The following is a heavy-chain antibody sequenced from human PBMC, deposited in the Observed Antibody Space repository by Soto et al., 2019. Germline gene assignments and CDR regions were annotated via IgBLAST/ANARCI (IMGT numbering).Heavy chain of an antibody. CDR3: ARIPDYDFWGLLGMDV. Sequence: QLQLQESGPGLVKPSETLSLTCTVSGGSISSSSYYWGWIRQPPGKGLEWIGSIYYSGSTYYNPSLKSRVTISXXTXKXXCSLKLSSVTAADTAVYYCARIPDYDFWGLLGMDVWGQGTTVTVSS. D-gene: IGHD3-3*01. J-gene: IGHJ6*02. CDR2: IYYSGST. CDR1: GGSISSSSYY. V-gene: IGHV4-39*01.